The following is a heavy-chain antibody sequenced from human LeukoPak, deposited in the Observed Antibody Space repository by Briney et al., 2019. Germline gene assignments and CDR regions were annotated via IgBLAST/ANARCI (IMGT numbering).Heavy chain of an antibody. J-gene: IGHJ6*02. Sequence: GGSLRLSCAASGFTFSSYAMSWVRQAPGKGLEWVSAISGSGGSTYYADSVKGRFTISRDNAKNSMYLQMNSLRAEDTAVYYCARAVGGSGYYYGMDVWGQGATVTVSS. V-gene: IGHV3-23*01. CDR1: GFTFSSYA. CDR3: ARAVGGSGYYYGMDV. CDR2: ISGSGGST. D-gene: IGHD2-15*01.